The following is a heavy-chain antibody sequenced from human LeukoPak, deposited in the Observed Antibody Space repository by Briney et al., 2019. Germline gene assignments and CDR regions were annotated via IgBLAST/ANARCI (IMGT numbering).Heavy chain of an antibody. CDR1: GFTFSIAW. Sequence: GGSLRLSCAASGFTFSIAWMTWVRQAPGKGLEWVAVIWYDGSNKYYADSVKGRFTISRDNSKNTLYLQMNSLRAEDTAVYYCARGWDTAMVTPLDYWGQGTLVTVSS. V-gene: IGHV3-33*08. CDR3: ARGWDTAMVTPLDY. CDR2: IWYDGSNK. J-gene: IGHJ4*02. D-gene: IGHD5-18*01.